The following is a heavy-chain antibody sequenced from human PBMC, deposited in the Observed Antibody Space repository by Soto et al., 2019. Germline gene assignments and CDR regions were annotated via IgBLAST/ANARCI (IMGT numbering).Heavy chain of an antibody. J-gene: IGHJ6*02. CDR3: ARGYYYGSGRPTPGGMDV. V-gene: IGHV1-18*01. Sequence: QVHLVQSGAEVKKPGASVKASCKASGYTFTNYDINWVRQAPGQGLEWMGWISTYTGNTNYAQKLQGRVTMTTDTSTSTAYMELRSLRSDDTAVYYCARGYYYGSGRPTPGGMDVWGQGTTVTVSS. CDR1: GYTFTNYD. CDR2: ISTYTGNT. D-gene: IGHD3-10*01.